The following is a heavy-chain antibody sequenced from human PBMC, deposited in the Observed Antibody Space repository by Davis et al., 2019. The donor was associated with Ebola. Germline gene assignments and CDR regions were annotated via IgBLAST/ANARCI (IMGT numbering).Heavy chain of an antibody. CDR2: IYYSGST. V-gene: IGHV4-59*01. J-gene: IGHJ5*02. D-gene: IGHD6-19*01. CDR1: RGSISSYY. Sequence: SDTLSLTCTVSRGSISSYYWSWIRQPPGKGLEWIGYIYYSGSTNYNPSLKSRVTISVDTSKNQFSLKLSSVTAADTAVYYCAREVGTYSSGWYSGFDPWGQGTLVTVSS. CDR3: AREVGTYSSGWYSGFDP.